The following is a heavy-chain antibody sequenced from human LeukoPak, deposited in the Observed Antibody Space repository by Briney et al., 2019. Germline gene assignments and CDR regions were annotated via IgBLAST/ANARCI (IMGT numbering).Heavy chain of an antibody. CDR3: ARDPSPRTSYYYYYMDV. Sequence: GGSLRLSCAAAGFTFSSYGMSWVRQAPGKGLEWVSSISSSSSFIYFADSVKGRFTISRDNAKKSLYLQMNSLRVEDTAVYYCARDPSPRTSYYYYYMDVWGKGTTVTVSS. CDR2: ISSSSSFI. J-gene: IGHJ6*03. D-gene: IGHD2-2*01. V-gene: IGHV3-21*01. CDR1: GFTFSSYG.